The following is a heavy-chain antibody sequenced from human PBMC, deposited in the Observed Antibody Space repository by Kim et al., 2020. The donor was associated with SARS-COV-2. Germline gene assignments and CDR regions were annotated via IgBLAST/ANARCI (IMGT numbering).Heavy chain of an antibody. CDR3: ERWILGALGAFDI. CDR2: VNEEGSRT. CDR1: GFTFSGHW. V-gene: IGHV3-7*01. J-gene: IGHJ3*02. Sequence: GGSLRLSCVGSGFTFSGHWMSWVRQAPGKGLEWMASVNEEGSRTDYVDSMKGRLTISRDNAKNSLYLQIDSVRVEDTAVYYCERWILGALGAFDIWGQGTMLTVSS. D-gene: IGHD1-26*01.